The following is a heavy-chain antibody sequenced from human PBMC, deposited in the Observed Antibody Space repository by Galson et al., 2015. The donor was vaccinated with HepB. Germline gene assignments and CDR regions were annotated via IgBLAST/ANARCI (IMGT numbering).Heavy chain of an antibody. CDR2: IDKTGGTT. V-gene: IGHV3-23*01. Sequence: SLRLSCAASGFTFSSYSMNWVRQAPGKGLEWVSAIDKTGGTTYYADSVKGRFTISRDNSKNTLYLQMNSLRTEDTAVFYCAKGFGVQSPSTTNKNWYFDLWGRGALVTVSS. CDR1: GFTFSSYS. CDR3: AKGFGVQSPSTTNKNWYFDL. D-gene: IGHD3-3*01. J-gene: IGHJ2*01.